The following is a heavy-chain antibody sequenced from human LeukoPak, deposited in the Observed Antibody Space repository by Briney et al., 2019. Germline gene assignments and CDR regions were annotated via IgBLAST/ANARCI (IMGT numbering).Heavy chain of an antibody. J-gene: IGHJ4*02. CDR3: AKSDSLGVVGGVPDY. V-gene: IGHV3-23*01. CDR1: GFTFSSYA. Sequence: PGGSLSLSCAASGFTFSSYAMSWVRQAPGKGLEWVSAISGSGGSTYYADSVKGRFTISRDNSKNTLYLQMNSLRAEDTAVYYCAKSDSLGVVGGVPDYWGQGTLVTVSS. CDR2: ISGSGGST. D-gene: IGHD2-8*02.